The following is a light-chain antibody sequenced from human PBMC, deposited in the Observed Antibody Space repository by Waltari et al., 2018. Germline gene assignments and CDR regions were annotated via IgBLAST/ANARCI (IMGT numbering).Light chain of an antibody. V-gene: IGKV3-20*01. CDR3: QQYGSSPMYT. CDR1: QSVSSSY. Sequence: EIVLTQSPGTLSLSPGERATLSCRASQSVSSSYLAWYQQKPGQATRLLIYGATSTATGIPDGFSGSGSGTDFTLTISRLEPEDFAVYYCQQYGSSPMYTFGQGTKLEIK. CDR2: GAT. J-gene: IGKJ2*01.